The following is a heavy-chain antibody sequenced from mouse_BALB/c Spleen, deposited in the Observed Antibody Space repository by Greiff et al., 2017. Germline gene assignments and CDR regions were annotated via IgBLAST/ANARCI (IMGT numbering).Heavy chain of an antibody. CDR2: IYPGNSDT. CDR1: GYTFTSYW. J-gene: IGHJ4*01. CDR3: TREVYYGSSYAMDY. V-gene: IGHV1-5*01. Sequence: VHVKQSGTVLARPGASVKMSCKASGYTFTSYWMHWVKQRPGQGLEWIGAIYPGNSDTSYNQKFKGKAKLTAVTSTSTAYMELSSLTNEDSAVYYCTREVYYGSSYAMDYWGQGTSVTVSS. D-gene: IGHD1-1*01.